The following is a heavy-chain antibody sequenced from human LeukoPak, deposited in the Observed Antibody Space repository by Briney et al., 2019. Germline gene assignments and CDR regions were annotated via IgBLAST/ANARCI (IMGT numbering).Heavy chain of an antibody. CDR2: IYYSGST. J-gene: IGHJ6*03. CDR3: ARTYRRFNYYYMDV. CDR1: GGSISNYY. V-gene: IGHV4-59*12. Sequence: SETLSLTCTVSGGSISNYYWSWIRQPPGKGLEWIGYIYYSGSTNYNPSLKSRVTISVDTSKNQFSLKLSSVTAADTAVYYCARTYRRFNYYYMDVWGKGTTVTVSS. D-gene: IGHD3-3*01.